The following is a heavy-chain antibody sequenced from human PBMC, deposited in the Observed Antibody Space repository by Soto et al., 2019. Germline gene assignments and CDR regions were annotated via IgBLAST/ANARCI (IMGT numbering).Heavy chain of an antibody. J-gene: IGHJ4*02. Sequence: QVQLQESGPGLVKPSETLSLTCTVSGGSISSYYWSWIRQPPGKGLEWIGYIYYSGSTNYNPSLKSRVTISVDTSKNQFSLKLSSVTAADTAVYYCARGASGYEPILDYWGQGTLVTVSS. CDR2: IYYSGST. V-gene: IGHV4-59*01. D-gene: IGHD5-12*01. CDR1: GGSISSYY. CDR3: ARGASGYEPILDY.